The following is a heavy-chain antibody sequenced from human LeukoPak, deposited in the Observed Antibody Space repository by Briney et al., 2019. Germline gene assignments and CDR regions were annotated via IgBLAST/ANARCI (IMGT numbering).Heavy chain of an antibody. CDR2: VSSSGSTI. CDR3: ARDSLYYYDSSGYVDY. CDR1: GFTFSSYS. Sequence: GGSLRLSCAASGFTFSSYSMNWVRQAPGKGLEWVSYVSSSGSTIYYADSVKGRFTISRDNAKNSLYLQMNSLRAEDTAVYYCARDSLYYYDSSGYVDYWGQGTLVTVSS. V-gene: IGHV3-48*04. J-gene: IGHJ4*02. D-gene: IGHD3-22*01.